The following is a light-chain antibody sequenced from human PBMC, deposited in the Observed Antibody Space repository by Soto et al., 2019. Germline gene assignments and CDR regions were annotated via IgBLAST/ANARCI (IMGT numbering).Light chain of an antibody. J-gene: IGKJ5*01. CDR1: QSVSSY. V-gene: IGKV3-11*01. CDR3: QQRFDWPKIT. Sequence: EIVLTQSPATLSLSPGERATLSCRASQSVSSYLAWYQQKPGQAPRLLIYDASNRAIGIPARFSGSGSGTDFTLTISSLEPEDFGVFYCQQRFDWPKITFGQGTRLEIK. CDR2: DAS.